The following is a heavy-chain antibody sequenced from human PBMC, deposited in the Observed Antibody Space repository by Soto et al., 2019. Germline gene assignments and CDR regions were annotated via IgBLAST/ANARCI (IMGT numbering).Heavy chain of an antibody. J-gene: IGHJ5*02. CDR3: ARVPTGYYSPNWFDP. CDR1: GGSISSYY. D-gene: IGHD3-3*01. CDR2: IYYSGST. V-gene: IGHV4-59*01. Sequence: PSETLSLTCTVSGGSISSYYWSWVRQPPGKGLEWIGYIYYSGSTNYNPSLKSRVTISVDTSKNQFSLKLSSVTAADTAVYYCARVPTGYYSPNWFDPWGQGTRVTVS.